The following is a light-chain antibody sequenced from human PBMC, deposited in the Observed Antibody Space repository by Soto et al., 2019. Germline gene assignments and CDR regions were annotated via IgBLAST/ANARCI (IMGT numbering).Light chain of an antibody. V-gene: IGLV2-14*03. CDR2: DVS. CDR3: SSYTTSNTRQMV. Sequence: QSVLTLPASVSGSPGQSITISCTGTGSDVGGYNYVSWYQHHPGKAPKLMIYDVSNRPSGVSNRFSGSKSGNTASLTISGLQPEDEADYYCSSYTTSNTRQMVFGTGTKVTVL. CDR1: GSDVGGYNY. J-gene: IGLJ1*01.